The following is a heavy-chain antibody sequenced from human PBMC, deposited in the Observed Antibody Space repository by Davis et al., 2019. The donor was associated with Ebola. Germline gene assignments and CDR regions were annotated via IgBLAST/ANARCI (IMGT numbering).Heavy chain of an antibody. CDR2: INPSGGST. J-gene: IGHJ6*02. V-gene: IGHV1-46*01. CDR3: ARGAQAATRHYYYGMDV. Sequence: AASVKVSCKASGGTFTSYYMHWVRQAPGQGLEWMGIINPSGGSTSYAQKFQGRVTMTRDTSTSTVYMELSSLRSEDTAVYYCARGAQAATRHYYYGMDVWGQGTTVTVSS. D-gene: IGHD5-12*01. CDR1: GGTFTSYY.